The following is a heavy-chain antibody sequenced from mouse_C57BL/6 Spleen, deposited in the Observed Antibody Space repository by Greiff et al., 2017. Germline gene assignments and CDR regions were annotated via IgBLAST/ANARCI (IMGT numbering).Heavy chain of an antibody. CDR2: INPSSGYT. J-gene: IGHJ1*03. V-gene: IGHV1-4*01. CDR3: ARSGGGDWYFDV. D-gene: IGHD1-1*02. Sequence: QVQLQQSGADLARPGASVKMSCKASGYTFTSYTMHWVKQRPGQGLEWIGYINPSSGYTKYNQKFKDKATLTADKSSSTAYMQLSSLTSEDSAVYYCARSGGGDWYFDVWGTGTTVTVSS. CDR1: GYTFTSYT.